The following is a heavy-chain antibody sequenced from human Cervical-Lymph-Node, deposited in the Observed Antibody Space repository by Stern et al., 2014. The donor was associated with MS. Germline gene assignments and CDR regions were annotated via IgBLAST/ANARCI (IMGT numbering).Heavy chain of an antibody. CDR1: GGSISSYY. Sequence: VQLVESGPGLVKPSETLSLTCSVSGGSISSYYWNWIRQPPGKGLEWIANVHYSGTTNYNPSLKSRVTILLDPSRNKIPLNLTSGTAADTAVYYCAGSGTYYPDYWGQGILVTVSS. J-gene: IGHJ4*02. D-gene: IGHD3-3*01. CDR2: VHYSGTT. CDR3: AGSGTYYPDY. V-gene: IGHV4-59*08.